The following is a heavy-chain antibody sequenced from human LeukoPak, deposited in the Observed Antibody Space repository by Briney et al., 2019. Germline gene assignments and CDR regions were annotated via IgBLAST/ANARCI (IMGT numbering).Heavy chain of an antibody. J-gene: IGHJ4*02. CDR3: AKDLLNTEF. Sequence: PGGSLRLSCAASGLSFSIYAMSWVRQAPGKGLEWVSGISSSGGTTYYADSVKGRFTISKDNSKNTLFLQMNSLRAEDTAVYYRAKDLLNTEFWGQGTLVTVSS. V-gene: IGHV3-23*01. CDR2: ISSSGGTT. D-gene: IGHD3-16*01. CDR1: GLSFSIYA.